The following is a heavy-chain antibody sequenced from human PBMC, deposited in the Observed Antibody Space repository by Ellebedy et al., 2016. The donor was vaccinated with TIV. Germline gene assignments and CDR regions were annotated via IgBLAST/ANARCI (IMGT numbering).Heavy chain of an antibody. J-gene: IGHJ4*02. V-gene: IGHV4-59*08. CDR2: LYYSGST. CDR1: GASIRRSY. Sequence: MPSETLSLTCTVSGASIRRSYWSWIRPPHGPAMAPLGYLYYSGSTHYNPSLKSRVTMSVDTSNNHFSLKLSSVTAADTAVYYCARHRKFCSGNSCPFDYWGQGNLVTVSS. CDR3: ARHRKFCSGNSCPFDY. D-gene: IGHD2-15*01.